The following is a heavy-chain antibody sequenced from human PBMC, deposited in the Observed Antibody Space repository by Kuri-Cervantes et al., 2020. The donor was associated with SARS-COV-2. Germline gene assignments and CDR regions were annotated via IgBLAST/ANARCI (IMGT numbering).Heavy chain of an antibody. D-gene: IGHD1-7*01. CDR1: GYTFTGYY. CDR2: INPNSGGT. J-gene: IGHJ6*02. CDR3: ARDSATGTRWGDLNGMDV. V-gene: IGHV1-2*02. Sequence: ASVKVSCKASGYTFTGYYMHWVRQAPGQGLEWMGWINPNSGGTNYAQKIQGRVTMTTDTSTSTAYMDLRGLRSDDTAVYYCARDSATGTRWGDLNGMDVWGQGTTVTVSS.